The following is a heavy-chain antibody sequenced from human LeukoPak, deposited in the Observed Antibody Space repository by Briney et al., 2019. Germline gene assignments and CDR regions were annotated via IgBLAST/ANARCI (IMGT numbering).Heavy chain of an antibody. CDR1: GHSISSNNW. CDR2: IYYSGSI. Sequence: PSDTLSLTCAVSGHSISSNNWWGWIRQPPGKGLEWIGYIYYSGSIYYNPSLKSRVTMSVDTSKNQFSLKLSSVTAVDTAVYYCARRGSSGWYYFDQWGQGTLVTVSS. D-gene: IGHD6-19*01. J-gene: IGHJ4*02. V-gene: IGHV4-28*05. CDR3: ARRGSSGWYYFDQ.